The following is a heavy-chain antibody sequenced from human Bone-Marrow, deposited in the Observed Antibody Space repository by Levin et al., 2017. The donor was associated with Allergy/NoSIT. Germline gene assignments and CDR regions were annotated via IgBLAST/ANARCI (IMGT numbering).Heavy chain of an antibody. CDR3: ARGPFTEYFEF. Sequence: PGGSLRLSCAVSGFTLSNYWMNWVRQAPGKGLEWVANINQDGSEKYYVDSVKGRFTISRDNAKNSVFLQMNSLRAEDTAVYYCARGPFTEYFEFWGQGALVTVSS. CDR1: GFTLSNYW. J-gene: IGHJ4*02. CDR2: INQDGSEK. D-gene: IGHD2/OR15-2a*01. V-gene: IGHV3-7*01.